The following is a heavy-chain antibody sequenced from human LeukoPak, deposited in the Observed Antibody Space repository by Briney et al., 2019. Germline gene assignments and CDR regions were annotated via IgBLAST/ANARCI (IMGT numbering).Heavy chain of an antibody. CDR1: GFIFDNYA. Sequence: GGSLRLSCAAPGFIFDNYAIHWVRQAPGKGLEWVSLISGDGGSTFYADSVRGRFTISRDNTRTSLSLQMSSLRSEDTALYYCARESETSGWYDYWGQGTLVTVSS. D-gene: IGHD6-19*01. CDR2: ISGDGGST. CDR3: ARESETSGWYDY. J-gene: IGHJ4*02. V-gene: IGHV3-43*02.